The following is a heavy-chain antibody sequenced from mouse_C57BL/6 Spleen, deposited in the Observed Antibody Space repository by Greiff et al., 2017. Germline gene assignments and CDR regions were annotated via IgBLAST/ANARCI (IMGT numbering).Heavy chain of an antibody. CDR1: GYTFTDYY. D-gene: IGHD1-1*01. J-gene: IGHJ4*01. CDR2: IYPGSGNT. CDR3: ARFITTVVDYAMDY. Sequence: QVTLKECGAELVRPGASVKLSCKASGYTFTDYYINWVKQRPGQGLEWIARIYPGSGNTYYNEKFKGKATLTAEKSSSTAYMQLSSLTSEDSAVYFCARFITTVVDYAMDYWGQGTSVTVSS. V-gene: IGHV1-76*01.